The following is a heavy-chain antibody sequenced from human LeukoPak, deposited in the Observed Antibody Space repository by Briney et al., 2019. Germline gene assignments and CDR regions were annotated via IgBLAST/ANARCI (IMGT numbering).Heavy chain of an antibody. CDR3: AKDEGSFYRTIRFDY. CDR2: ISGSGGST. D-gene: IGHD1/OR15-1a*01. V-gene: IGHV3-23*01. CDR1: GFTFSSYA. Sequence: PGGSLRLSCAASGFTFSSYAMSWVRQAPGKGLEWVSAISGSGGSTYYADSVKGRFTISRDNSKNTLYLQMNSLRAEDTAVYYCAKDEGSFYRTIRFDYWGQGTLVTVSS. J-gene: IGHJ4*02.